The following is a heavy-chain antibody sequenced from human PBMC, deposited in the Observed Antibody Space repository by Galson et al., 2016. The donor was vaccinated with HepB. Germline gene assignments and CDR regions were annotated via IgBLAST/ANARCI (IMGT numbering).Heavy chain of an antibody. CDR3: ARGGLLWYQNCFDL. J-gene: IGHJ5*02. V-gene: IGHV4-4*02. CDR1: GASISPSTW. D-gene: IGHD2-21*02. CDR2: IYHSGST. Sequence: SETLSLTCAVSGASISPSTWWSWVRQPPGKGLEWIGEIYHSGSTNYNPSLQSRVTISVDKSKNEISLTLNSVSAADTAVYYCARGGLLWYQNCFDLWGQGTLVTVSS.